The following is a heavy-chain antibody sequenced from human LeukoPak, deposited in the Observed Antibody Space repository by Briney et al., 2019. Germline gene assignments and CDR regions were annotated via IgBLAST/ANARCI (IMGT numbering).Heavy chain of an antibody. V-gene: IGHV3-21*03. CDR1: GFTFSTSS. CDR3: ARSGLFGRKAYYYMDV. Sequence: KAGGSLRLSCAASGFTFSTSSMNWVRQAPGKGLEWVSSISTTSSYYADSVKGRFTISRDNAKNSLFLQMNSLRADDTAVYYCARSGLFGRKAYYYMDVWGEGTTVAVSS. J-gene: IGHJ6*03. D-gene: IGHD2-15*01. CDR2: ISTTSS.